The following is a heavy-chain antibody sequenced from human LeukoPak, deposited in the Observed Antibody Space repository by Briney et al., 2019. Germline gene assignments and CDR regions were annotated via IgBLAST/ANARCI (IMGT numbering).Heavy chain of an antibody. D-gene: IGHD3-10*01. J-gene: IGHJ4*02. V-gene: IGHV4-61*01. CDR1: GGSVSNASYY. CDR3: ARVRYGSGSYYFDN. Sequence: PSETLSLTCTVSGGSVSNASYYWSWIRQPPGKGLDWIGYAFYSGSTNYSPSLKSRVTVSVDTSKNQFSLILTSVTAADTAVYYCARVRYGSGSYYFDNWGQGTLVTVSS. CDR2: AFYSGST.